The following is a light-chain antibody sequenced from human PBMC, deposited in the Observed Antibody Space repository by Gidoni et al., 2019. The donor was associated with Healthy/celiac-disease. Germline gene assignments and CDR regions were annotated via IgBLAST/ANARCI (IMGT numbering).Light chain of an antibody. V-gene: IGKV1-13*02. J-gene: IGKJ4*01. CDR3: KQFGA. CDR2: DAS. Sequence: AIQLTQSPSSLSASVGDRVTITCRASQGISSALAWYQQKPGKDPKLLIYDASSLESGVPSRFSGSGSGTDFTLTISSLQPEDFATYYCKQFGAFGGGTKVEIK. CDR1: QGISSA.